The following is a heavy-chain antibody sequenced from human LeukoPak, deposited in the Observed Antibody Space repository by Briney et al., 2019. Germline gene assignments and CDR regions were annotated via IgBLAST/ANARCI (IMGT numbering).Heavy chain of an antibody. CDR2: IYYSGST. CDR1: GGSISSYY. V-gene: IGHV4-59*01. J-gene: IGHJ5*02. Sequence: SETLSLTCTVSGGSISSYYWSWIRQPPGTGLEWIGYIYYSGSTNYNPSLKSRVTISVDTSKNQFSLKPSSVTAADTAVYYCARVRAYYYDKGWFDPWGQGTLVTVSS. CDR3: ARVRAYYYDKGWFDP. D-gene: IGHD3-22*01.